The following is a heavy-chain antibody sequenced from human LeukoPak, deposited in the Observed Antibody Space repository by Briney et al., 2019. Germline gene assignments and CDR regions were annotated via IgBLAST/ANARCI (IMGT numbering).Heavy chain of an antibody. Sequence: SVKVSCKASGFTFTSSAMQWVRQARGQRLEWIGWIVVSSGNTNYAQKFQERVTITRDMSTSTAYMELSSLRSEDTAVYYCAAEGVDIVVGGTFDYWGQGTLVTVSS. CDR3: AAEGVDIVVGGTFDY. J-gene: IGHJ4*02. V-gene: IGHV1-58*02. CDR2: IVVSSGNT. D-gene: IGHD2-15*01. CDR1: GFTFTSSA.